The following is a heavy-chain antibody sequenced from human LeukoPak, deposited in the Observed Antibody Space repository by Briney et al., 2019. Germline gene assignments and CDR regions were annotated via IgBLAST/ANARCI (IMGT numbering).Heavy chain of an antibody. Sequence: ASVKVSCKASGYTFTSYGISWVRQAPGQGLEWMGWISAYNGNTNYAQKLQGRVTMTTDTSTSTAYMELRSLRSDDTAVCYCARDSGRYSSSGPAGDWGQGTLVTVSS. CDR3: ARDSGRYSSSGPAGD. CDR1: GYTFTSYG. CDR2: ISAYNGNT. V-gene: IGHV1-18*01. D-gene: IGHD6-6*01. J-gene: IGHJ4*02.